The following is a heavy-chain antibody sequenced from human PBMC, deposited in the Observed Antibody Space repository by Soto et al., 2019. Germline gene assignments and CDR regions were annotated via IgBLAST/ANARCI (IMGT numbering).Heavy chain of an antibody. CDR2: INHSGST. V-gene: IGHV4-34*01. CDR3: ARGASSGWYYYYGMDV. Sequence: QVQLQQWGAGLLKPSETLSLTCAVYGGSFSGYYWSWIRQPPGKGLEWIGEINHSGSTNYNPSLKSRVTISVDTYKNQFSLKLSSVTAADTAVYYCARGASSGWYYYYGMDVWGQGTTVTVSS. J-gene: IGHJ6*02. D-gene: IGHD6-19*01. CDR1: GGSFSGYY.